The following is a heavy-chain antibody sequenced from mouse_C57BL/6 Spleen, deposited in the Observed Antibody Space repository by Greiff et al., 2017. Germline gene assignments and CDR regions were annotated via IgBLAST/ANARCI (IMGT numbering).Heavy chain of an antibody. Sequence: QVQLQQSGAELVRPGASVKLSCTASGFNIKDYYMHWVKQRPGQGLEWIGEIDPSDSYTNYNQKFKGKSTLTVDKSSSTAYMQLSSLTSEDSAVYYCARSELGRDFDYWGQGTTLTVSS. J-gene: IGHJ2*01. V-gene: IGHV1-69*01. CDR1: GFNIKDYY. CDR2: IDPSDSYT. CDR3: ARSELGRDFDY. D-gene: IGHD4-1*01.